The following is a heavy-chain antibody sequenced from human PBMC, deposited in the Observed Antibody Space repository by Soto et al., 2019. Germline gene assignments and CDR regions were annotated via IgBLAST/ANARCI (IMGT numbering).Heavy chain of an antibody. CDR1: GGSIMSYY. CDR2: IYYTGTT. V-gene: IGHV4-59*01. CDR3: ARAIDFDS. Sequence: SETLSLTCTVSGGSIMSYYWNWIRQPPCKGLEWIGYIYYTGTTNYNPSLKSRVTISVDTSKNQVSLKLNSVTAADTAMYYCARAIDFDSWGQGTLVTVSS. J-gene: IGHJ4*02.